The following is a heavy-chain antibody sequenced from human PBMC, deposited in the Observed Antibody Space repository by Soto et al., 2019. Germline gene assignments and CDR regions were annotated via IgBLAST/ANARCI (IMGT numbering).Heavy chain of an antibody. J-gene: IGHJ3*02. CDR2: ISSSSSYI. V-gene: IGHV3-21*01. CDR1: GFTFSSYS. CDR3: AREHRRGSGSYLDAFDI. Sequence: PGGSLRLSCAASGFTFSSYSMNWVRQAPGKGLEWVSSISSSSSYIYYADSVKGRFTISRDNAKNSLYLQMNSLRAEDTAVYYCAREHRRGSGSYLDAFDIWGQGTMVTVSS. D-gene: IGHD1-26*01.